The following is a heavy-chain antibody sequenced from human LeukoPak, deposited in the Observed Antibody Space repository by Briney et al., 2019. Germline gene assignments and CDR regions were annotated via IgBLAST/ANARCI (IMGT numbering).Heavy chain of an antibody. CDR2: IRQDGNEI. CDR3: TKEDFDY. CDR1: GFTVSIGW. J-gene: IGHJ4*02. Sequence: GGSLRLWCAASGFTVSIGWMRWVRQAPGKGLEWVAAIRQDGNEIYYADSVKARFTISRDNTKKSLYLQMNSLRAEDTAVYYCTKEDFDYWGQGSLVTVSS. V-gene: IGHV3-7*01.